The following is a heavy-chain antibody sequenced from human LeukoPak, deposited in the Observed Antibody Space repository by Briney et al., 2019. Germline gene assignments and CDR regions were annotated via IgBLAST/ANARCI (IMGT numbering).Heavy chain of an antibody. CDR2: IYHSGTT. J-gene: IGHJ5*01. CDR3: AKAADRGYGCVNWFDS. CDR1: DGSISSGGYY. Sequence: SETLSLTCTVSDGSISSGGYYWSWMRQHPGKGLEWIGYIYHSGTTYYSTSLRSRVTIFVDTANNQFSLKLNSVAAADTAIYYCAKAADRGYGCVNWFDSWGPGTLVTVSS. D-gene: IGHD3-10*01. V-gene: IGHV4-31*03.